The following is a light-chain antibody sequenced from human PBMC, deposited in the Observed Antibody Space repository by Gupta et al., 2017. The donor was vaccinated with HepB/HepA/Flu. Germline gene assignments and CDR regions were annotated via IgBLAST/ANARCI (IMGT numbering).Light chain of an antibody. CDR2: DAS. Sequence: EIVLTQSPATLSLSPGERATLSCRASQSVSSYLAWFQKKPGQAPRLLIYDASTRATGIPARFSGSGSGTDFTLPISSLEPEDFAFYYCQQRISWPLTFGGGTKVEIK. CDR3: QQRISWPLT. J-gene: IGKJ4*01. V-gene: IGKV3-11*01. CDR1: QSVSSY.